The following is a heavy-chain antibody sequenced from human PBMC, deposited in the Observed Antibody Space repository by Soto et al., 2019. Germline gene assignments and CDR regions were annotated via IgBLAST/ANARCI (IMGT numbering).Heavy chain of an antibody. CDR3: ATVMDRRGYGMDV. D-gene: IGHD2-2*03. J-gene: IGHJ6*02. CDR1: GFTFSNTW. V-gene: IGHV3-15*07. CDR2: NKTKTDGGTT. Sequence: EMQLVESGGGLVKPGGSLRLSCAASGFTFSNTWMNWVRRAPGKGLEWVGRNKTKTDGGTTDDAAPVKGIFTSSRDESNNTLYLQMNSLNTEDTAVYYCATVMDRRGYGMDVWGQGTTVTVSS.